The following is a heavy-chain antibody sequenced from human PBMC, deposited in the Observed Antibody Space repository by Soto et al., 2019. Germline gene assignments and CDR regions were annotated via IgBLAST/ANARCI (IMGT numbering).Heavy chain of an antibody. V-gene: IGHV1-46*01. J-gene: IGHJ4*02. CDR2: ISLYHHST. D-gene: IGHD2-21*02. Sequence: QAQLVQSGAEGKKPGASVRVSCKTSGYPFTDYFIHWVRQAPGQGLEWMGIISLYHHSTSYAQKFPGRLTVPADTSTTTVYMDLSSLTSEDSAVYWCARELYSCGGDCPYYMDYWGQGTLVTVSS. CDR1: GYPFTDYF. CDR3: ARELYSCGGDCPYYMDY.